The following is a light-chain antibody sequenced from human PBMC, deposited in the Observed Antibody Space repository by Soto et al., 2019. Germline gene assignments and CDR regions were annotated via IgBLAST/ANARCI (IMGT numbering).Light chain of an antibody. CDR2: GAS. J-gene: IGKJ5*01. Sequence: EIVLTQSPDTLSLSTGERSTLSCRASQSISNLLAWYQQKPGQAPRLLMYGASTRATGFPDRFSGSGSGTEFTLTISSLHSEDFAVYYCQQYYDWPITFGQGTRLEIK. CDR3: QQYYDWPIT. CDR1: QSISNL. V-gene: IGKV3-15*01.